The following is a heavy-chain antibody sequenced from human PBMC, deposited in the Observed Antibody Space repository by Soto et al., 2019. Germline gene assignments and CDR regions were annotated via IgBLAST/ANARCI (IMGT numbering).Heavy chain of an antibody. CDR1: GGSISSYY. D-gene: IGHD4-17*01. CDR2: IYYSGST. CDR3: ARVGGYGDHYLDY. J-gene: IGHJ4*02. Sequence: QVQLQESGPGLVKPSETLSLTCTVSGGSISSYYWSWIRQPPGKGLEWIGYIYYSGSTNYNPSLKSRVTISVDTSKNQFSLKLSSVTAADTAVYYCARVGGYGDHYLDYWGQGTLVTVSS. V-gene: IGHV4-59*01.